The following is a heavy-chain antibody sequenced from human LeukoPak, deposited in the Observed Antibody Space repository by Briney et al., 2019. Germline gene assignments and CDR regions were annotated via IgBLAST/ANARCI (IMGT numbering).Heavy chain of an antibody. CDR1: GYTFTSYD. V-gene: IGHV1-8*03. CDR3: ARGQQAMNWFDP. D-gene: IGHD1/OR15-1a*01. CDR2: MNPNSGNT. Sequence: ASVKVSCKASGYTFTSYDINWVRQATGQGLEWMGWMNPNSGNTGYAQKFQGRVTITRNTSISTAYMELSSLRSEDTAVYYCARGQQAMNWFDPWGQGTPVTVSS. J-gene: IGHJ5*02.